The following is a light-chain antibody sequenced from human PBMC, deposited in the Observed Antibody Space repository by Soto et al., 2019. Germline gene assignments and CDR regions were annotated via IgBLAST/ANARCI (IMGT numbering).Light chain of an antibody. J-gene: IGKJ2*01. CDR3: QQYDRSYT. CDR2: GAC. V-gene: IGKV3-20*01. CDR1: QTIANNF. Sequence: EIVLTQSPGTVSSSPGERVTLSCRASQTIANNFLAWYQHRPGQAPRVVVYGACSRATGIPDRFSGSGSGTEFTLTISRLEPEDFAVYYWQQYDRSYTFGQGTKLE.